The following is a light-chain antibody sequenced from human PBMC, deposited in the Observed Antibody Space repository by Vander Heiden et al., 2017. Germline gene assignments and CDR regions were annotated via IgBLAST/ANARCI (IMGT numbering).Light chain of an antibody. CDR2: LGF. V-gene: IGKV2-28*01. Sequence: DIVMTQSPLSLPVTPGEPASISCRSSQSLLHSNGYNYLDWYLQKPGQSPQLLIYLGFNRASGVPDRFSGSGSGTDFTLKISRVEAEDVGVYYCMQVLQTPSTFGQGTRLEIK. CDR3: MQVLQTPST. CDR1: QSLLHSNGYNY. J-gene: IGKJ5*01.